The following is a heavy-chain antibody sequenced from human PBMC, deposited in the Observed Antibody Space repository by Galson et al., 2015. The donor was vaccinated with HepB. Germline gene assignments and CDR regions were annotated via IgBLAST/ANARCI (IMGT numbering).Heavy chain of an antibody. Sequence: SLRLSCAASGFTFSSYAMHWVRQAPGKGLEWVAVISYDGSNKYYADSVKGRFTISRVNSKNTLYQQMNSLRAEDTAVYYCARDSSSWSLDYWGQGTLVTVSS. CDR1: GFTFSSYA. J-gene: IGHJ4*02. CDR3: ARDSSSWSLDY. CDR2: ISYDGSNK. V-gene: IGHV3-30-3*01. D-gene: IGHD6-13*01.